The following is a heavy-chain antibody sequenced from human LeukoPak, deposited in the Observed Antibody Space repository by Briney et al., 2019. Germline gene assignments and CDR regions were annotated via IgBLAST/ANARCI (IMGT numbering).Heavy chain of an antibody. D-gene: IGHD3-10*01. Sequence: GRSLRLSCAASGFTLSNYGLHWVRQAPGKGLEWVALISYDGSKKYFADSVKGRFTISRDNSKNTLYLQMNSLRAEDTAVYYCAKGFGSGSRLFDYWGQGTLVTVSS. CDR1: GFTLSNYG. V-gene: IGHV3-30*18. J-gene: IGHJ4*02. CDR2: ISYDGSKK. CDR3: AKGFGSGSRLFDY.